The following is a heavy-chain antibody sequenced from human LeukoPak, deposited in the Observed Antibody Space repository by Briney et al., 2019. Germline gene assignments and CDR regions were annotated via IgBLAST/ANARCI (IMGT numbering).Heavy chain of an antibody. V-gene: IGHV3-74*01. CDR3: ARDVTVYAIHGYYYYYMDV. CDR1: GFTFSSYW. CDR2: INSDGSST. D-gene: IGHD2-8*01. Sequence: GGSLRLSCAASGFTFSSYWMHWVRQAPGKGLVWVSRINSDGSSTSYADSVKGRFTISRDNAKNSLYLQMNSLRAEDTAVYYCARDVTVYAIHGYYYYYMDVWGKGTTVTVSS. J-gene: IGHJ6*03.